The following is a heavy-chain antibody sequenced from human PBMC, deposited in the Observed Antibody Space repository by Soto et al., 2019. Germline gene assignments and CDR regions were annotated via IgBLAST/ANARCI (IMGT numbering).Heavy chain of an antibody. J-gene: IGHJ4*02. CDR2: LIPIFGTA. CDR1: GGTFSSYA. Sequence: QVQLVQSGAEVKKPGSSVKVSCKASGGTFSSYAISWVRQAPGQGLEWMGGLIPIFGTANYAQKFQGRVTITADESTSTAYMALSSLRSEDTAVYYWARGGYSYGPPFDYWCQGTLVTVSS. V-gene: IGHV1-69*01. CDR3: ARGGYSYGPPFDY. D-gene: IGHD5-18*01.